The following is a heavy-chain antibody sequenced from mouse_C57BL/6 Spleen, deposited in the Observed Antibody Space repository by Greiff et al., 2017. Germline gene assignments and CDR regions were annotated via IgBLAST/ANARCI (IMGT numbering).Heavy chain of an antibody. V-gene: IGHV1-81*01. D-gene: IGHD2-5*01. CDR3: ARGAYYSNPYAMDY. Sequence: VKLMESGAELARPGASVKLSCKASGYTFTSYGISWVKQRTGQGLEWIGEIYPRSGNTYYNEKFKGKATLTADKSSSTAYMELRSLTSEDSAVYFCARGAYYSNPYAMDYWGQGTSVTVSS. J-gene: IGHJ4*01. CDR1: GYTFTSYG. CDR2: IYPRSGNT.